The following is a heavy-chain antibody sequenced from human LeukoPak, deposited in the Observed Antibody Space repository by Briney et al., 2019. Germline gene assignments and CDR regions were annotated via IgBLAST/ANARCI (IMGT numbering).Heavy chain of an antibody. V-gene: IGHV3-7*01. Sequence: HPGGSLRLSCAGSGFIFSSYSMGWVRQAPGKGLEFVAHLKESGIEKEYVDSVEGRFTISRDNGKNSLYLQMNSLRAEDTALYFCARWRGAQSEFDYWGQGTHVIVSS. CDR2: LKESGIEK. CDR1: GFIFSSYS. CDR3: ARWRGAQSEFDY. J-gene: IGHJ4*02. D-gene: IGHD3-3*01.